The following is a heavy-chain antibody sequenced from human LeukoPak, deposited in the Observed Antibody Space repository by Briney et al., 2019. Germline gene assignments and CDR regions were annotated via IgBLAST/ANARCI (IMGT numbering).Heavy chain of an antibody. CDR1: GFTFSSYA. CDR2: ISSSGSTI. CDR3: AKDDTTTDSSLGY. V-gene: IGHV3-48*04. D-gene: IGHD6-13*01. J-gene: IGHJ4*02. Sequence: QTGGSLRLSCAASGFTFSSYAMSWVRQAPGKGLEWVSYISSSGSTIYYADSVKGRFTISRDNAKNSPYLQMNSLRAEDTAVYYCAKDDTTTDSSLGYWGQGTLVTVSS.